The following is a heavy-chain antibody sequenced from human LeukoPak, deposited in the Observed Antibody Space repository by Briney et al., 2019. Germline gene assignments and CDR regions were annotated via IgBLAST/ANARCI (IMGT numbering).Heavy chain of an antibody. CDR1: GFSVSSNY. Sequence: GGSLRLSCAASGFSVSSNYMSWVRQVPGKGLEWVSVIYSGGTTYYADSVKGRFTISRDNSKNTLYLQMNSLRVEDTAVYYCARDSGFSGTQRGEYWGQGTLVTVSS. CDR2: IYSGGTT. J-gene: IGHJ4*02. CDR3: ARDSGFSGTQRGEY. D-gene: IGHD3-10*01. V-gene: IGHV3-53*01.